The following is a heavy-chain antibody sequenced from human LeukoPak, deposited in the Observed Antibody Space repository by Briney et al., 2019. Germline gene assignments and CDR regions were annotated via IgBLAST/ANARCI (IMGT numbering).Heavy chain of an antibody. V-gene: IGHV4-38-2*01. J-gene: IGHJ4*02. CDR3: AGFTRAVDY. D-gene: IGHD3-10*01. CDR2: IYHSGGT. CDR1: GYSISSGHY. Sequence: PSETLSLTCAVSGYSISSGHYWGWIRQPPGKGLEWIGSIYHSGGTYYNPSLKSRVTISVDTSKNQFSLKMKSVTAADTAVYYCAGFTRAVDYCSQGTLVTVSS.